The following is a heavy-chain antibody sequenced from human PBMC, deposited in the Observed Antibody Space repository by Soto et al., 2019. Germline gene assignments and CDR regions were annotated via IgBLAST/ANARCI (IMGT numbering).Heavy chain of an antibody. J-gene: IGHJ4*02. Sequence: SVKVSCKASGGTFSSYAISWVRQAPGQGLEWMGGIIPIFGTANYAQKFQGRVTITADESTSTAYMELSSLRSEDTAVYYCARESKRITIFGVGITGPFDYWGQGTLVNVSS. CDR3: ARESKRITIFGVGITGPFDY. V-gene: IGHV1-69*13. D-gene: IGHD3-3*01. CDR2: IIPIFGTA. CDR1: GGTFSSYA.